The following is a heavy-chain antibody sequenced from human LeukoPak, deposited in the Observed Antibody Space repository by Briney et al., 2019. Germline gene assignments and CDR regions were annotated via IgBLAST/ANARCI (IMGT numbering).Heavy chain of an antibody. CDR2: IYSSGST. CDR1: GGSISSYS. J-gene: IGHJ4*02. CDR3: ARMPYISNPFDY. D-gene: IGHD2-2*01. Sequence: SETLSLTCSDSGGSISSYSWSWIQQPPGKGLEWIGYIYSSGSTNYNPSLKSRVTISVDTSKNQFSLKLSSVTAADTAVYYCARMPYISNPFDYWGQGTLVTVSS. V-gene: IGHV4-59*01.